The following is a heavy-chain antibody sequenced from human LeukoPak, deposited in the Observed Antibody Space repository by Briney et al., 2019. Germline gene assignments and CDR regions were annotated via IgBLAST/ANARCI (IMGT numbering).Heavy chain of an antibody. D-gene: IGHD2-2*01. CDR2: IRSNTYGGTT. CDR3: TRFLRCSSASCYYYYYYYMDV. J-gene: IGHJ6*03. Sequence: GGSLRLSCTASGFTFGDYAMSWFRQAPGKGLEWVGFIRSNTYGGTTEYAASVKGRFIISRDDSKSIAYLQMNSLKTEDTAVYYCTRFLRCSSASCYYYYYYYMDVWGKGTTVTISS. CDR1: GFTFGDYA. V-gene: IGHV3-49*03.